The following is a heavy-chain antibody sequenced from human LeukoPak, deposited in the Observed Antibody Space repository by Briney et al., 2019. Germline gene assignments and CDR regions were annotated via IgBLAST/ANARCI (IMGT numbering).Heavy chain of an antibody. CDR1: GFTFSSYS. V-gene: IGHV3-21*01. CDR3: ARAGYDGGYFDY. CDR2: ISSSSSYI. D-gene: IGHD5-12*01. J-gene: IGHJ4*02. Sequence: GSLRLSCAASGFTFSSYSMNWVRQAPGKGLEWVSSISSSSSYIYYADSVKGRLTISRDNAKNSLYLQMNSLRAEDTAVYYCARAGYDGGYFDYWGQGTLVTVSS.